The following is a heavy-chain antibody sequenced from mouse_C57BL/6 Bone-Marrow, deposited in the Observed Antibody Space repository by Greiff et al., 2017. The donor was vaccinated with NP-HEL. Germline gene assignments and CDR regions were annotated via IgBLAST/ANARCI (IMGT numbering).Heavy chain of an antibody. D-gene: IGHD1-1*01. Sequence: QVQLQQSGPELVKPGASVKISCKASGYAFSSSWMNWVKQRPGKGLEWIGRIYPGDGDTNYNGKFKGKATLTADKSSSTAYMQLSSLTSEDSAVYFCARRDYYGSSYVEYFDVWGTGTTVTVSS. V-gene: IGHV1-82*01. CDR2: IYPGDGDT. J-gene: IGHJ1*03. CDR3: ARRDYYGSSYVEYFDV. CDR1: GYAFSSSW.